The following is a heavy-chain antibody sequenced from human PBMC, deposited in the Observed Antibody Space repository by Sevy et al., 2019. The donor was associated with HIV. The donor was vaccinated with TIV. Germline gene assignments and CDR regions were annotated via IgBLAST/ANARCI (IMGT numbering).Heavy chain of an antibody. CDR3: AAVAANKGYFDI. J-gene: IGHJ2*01. V-gene: IGHV3-72*01. Sequence: GGFLRLSCAASGFAFGDLYMDWVRQAPGKGLEWVGRIRNKPKSYTTEYAASVKGRFTISRDDSRNSLYLQMNSLKTEDTAVYYCAAVAANKGYFDIWGRGSLVTVSS. CDR1: GFAFGDLY. CDR2: IRNKPKSYTT. D-gene: IGHD6-19*01.